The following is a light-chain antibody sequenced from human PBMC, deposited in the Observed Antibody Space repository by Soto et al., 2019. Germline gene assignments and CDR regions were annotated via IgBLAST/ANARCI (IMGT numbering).Light chain of an antibody. CDR3: LLFYSGVPV. Sequence: TVSLAACASSTGAVTSGYYPNWFQQKPGQAPRALIYSATNKYSWTPARFSGSLLGGKAALTLSGVQPEDEGDYYCLLFYSGVPVFGGGTKLTVL. V-gene: IGLV7-43*01. CDR1: TGAVTSGYY. J-gene: IGLJ3*02. CDR2: SAT.